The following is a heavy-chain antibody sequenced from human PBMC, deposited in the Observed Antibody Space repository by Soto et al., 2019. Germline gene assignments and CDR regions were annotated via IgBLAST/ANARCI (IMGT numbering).Heavy chain of an antibody. J-gene: IGHJ5*02. CDR2: ISYSGST. D-gene: IGHD1-26*01. CDR1: GGSISSYY. V-gene: IGHV4-59*12. Sequence: SETLSLTCTVSGGSISSYYWSWIRQPPGKGLEWIGYISYSGSTNYNPSLKSRVTISVDTSKNQFSLKMSSVTAADTAVYYCASGQVGATTWFDPWGQGTKVTVSS. CDR3: ASGQVGATTWFDP.